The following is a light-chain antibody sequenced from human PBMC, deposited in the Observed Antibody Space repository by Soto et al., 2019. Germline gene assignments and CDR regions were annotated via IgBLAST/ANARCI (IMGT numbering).Light chain of an antibody. CDR2: DAS. Sequence: TQSPGTLSSSPGERATLSCRASQSFRGLLAWYQQKPGQAPRLLIYDASTRATGIPARFSGSGSGTEFTLTISSLQSEDFATYYCQQRSSTPLTFGGGTKVDIK. CDR3: QQRSSTPLT. CDR1: QSFRGL. V-gene: IGKV3-15*01. J-gene: IGKJ4*01.